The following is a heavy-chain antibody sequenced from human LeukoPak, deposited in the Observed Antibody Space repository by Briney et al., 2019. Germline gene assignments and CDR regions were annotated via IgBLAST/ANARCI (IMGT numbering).Heavy chain of an antibody. CDR3: ARDGSSGELSSGHFDS. D-gene: IGHD3-10*01. CDR2: ISGNSRFI. J-gene: IGHJ4*02. V-gene: IGHV3-21*01. Sequence: GGSLRLSCTASEFTFSKFYMNWVRQAPGKGLEWVSSISGNSRFIYYADSVKGRFTISRDNADNSVSLQMNSLRADDTAVYFCARDGSSGELSSGHFDSWGQGTLVTVSS. CDR1: EFTFSKFY.